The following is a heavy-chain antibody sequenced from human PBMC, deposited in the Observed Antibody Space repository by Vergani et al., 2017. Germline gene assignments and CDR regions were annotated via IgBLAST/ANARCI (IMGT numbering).Heavy chain of an antibody. D-gene: IGHD1-26*01. CDR2: INAGNGNT. V-gene: IGHV1-3*01. CDR3: ARDWVGGTTGDYGMDV. J-gene: IGHJ6*02. CDR1: GYTFTSYA. Sequence: QVQLVQSGAEVKKPGASVKVSCKPSGYTFTSYAMHWVRQAPGQRLEWMGWINAGNGNTKYSQEFQGRVTITRDTSASTAYMELSSLRSEDTAVYYCARDWVGGTTGDYGMDVWGQGTTVIVSS.